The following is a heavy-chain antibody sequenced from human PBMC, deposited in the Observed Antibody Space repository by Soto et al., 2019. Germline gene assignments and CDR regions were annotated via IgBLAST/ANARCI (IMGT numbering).Heavy chain of an antibody. V-gene: IGHV4-34*01. D-gene: IGHD1-26*01. Sequence: YWSWIRQPPGKGLEWIGEINHIRRTNFNPSIKSRVTISVDRSKNQFSLKLRSVTAAATGVYYCASWLVGDPFDSWGHGTLVTVPS. CDR3: ASWLVGDPFDS. CDR1: Y. CDR2: INHIRRT. J-gene: IGHJ4*01.